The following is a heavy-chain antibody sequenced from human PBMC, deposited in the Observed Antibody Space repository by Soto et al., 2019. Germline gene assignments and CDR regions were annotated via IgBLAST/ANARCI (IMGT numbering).Heavy chain of an antibody. Sequence: PSETLSLTCTVSCGPISPYYWSWIRQPAGKGLEWIGRIYYTGSTNHNPPLKSRVSMSLDTARNQISLKVKSVTAADTAVYYCAREGGYFDSSGSGVYHYYGVDVWGRGTTVTVSS. CDR2: IYYTGST. CDR3: AREGGYFDSSGSGVYHYYGVDV. CDR1: CGPISPYY. J-gene: IGHJ6*02. D-gene: IGHD3-22*01. V-gene: IGHV4-4*07.